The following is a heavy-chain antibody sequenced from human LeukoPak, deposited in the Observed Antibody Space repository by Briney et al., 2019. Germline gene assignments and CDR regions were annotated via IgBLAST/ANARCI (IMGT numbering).Heavy chain of an antibody. CDR1: GFTFSSYA. D-gene: IGHD2-2*01. CDR2: ISGSGGST. V-gene: IGHV3-23*01. CDR3: AKDAREYQLLWNYYYGMDV. Sequence: PGGSLRLSCAASGFTFSSYAMSWVRQAPGKGLEWVSAISGSGGSTYYADSVKGRFTISRDNSKNTLYLQMNSLRAEDTAVYYCAKDAREYQLLWNYYYGMDVWGQGTTVTVSS. J-gene: IGHJ6*02.